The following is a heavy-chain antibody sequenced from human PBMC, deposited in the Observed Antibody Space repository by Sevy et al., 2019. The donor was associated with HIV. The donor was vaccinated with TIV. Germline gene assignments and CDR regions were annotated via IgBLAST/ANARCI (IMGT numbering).Heavy chain of an antibody. CDR1: GFTFSSYS. J-gene: IGHJ6*02. D-gene: IGHD3-10*01. CDR3: ARDRAVRGVSYYYYGMDV. V-gene: IGHV3-48*02. CDR2: ISSSSSTI. Sequence: GGSLRLSCAASGFTFSSYSMNWVRQAPGKGLEWVSYISSSSSTIYYADSVKGRFTISRENAKNSLYLQMNSLRDEDTAVYYCARDRAVRGVSYYYYGMDVWGQGTTVTVSS.